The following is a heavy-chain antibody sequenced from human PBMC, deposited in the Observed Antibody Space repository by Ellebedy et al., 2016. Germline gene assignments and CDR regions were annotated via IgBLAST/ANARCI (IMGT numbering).Heavy chain of an antibody. J-gene: IGHJ6*02. V-gene: IGHV3-66*01. CDR2: IYSDGST. CDR1: GFSVSINY. Sequence: GESLKISCAGSGFSVSINYMSWVRQAPGKGLEWVSVIYSDGSTYYADSVKGRFTISRDNSKNTLYLQMNSLRAEDTAVYYCARDHYIVVVPAAISYGMDVWGQGTTVTVSS. D-gene: IGHD2-2*01. CDR3: ARDHYIVVVPAAISYGMDV.